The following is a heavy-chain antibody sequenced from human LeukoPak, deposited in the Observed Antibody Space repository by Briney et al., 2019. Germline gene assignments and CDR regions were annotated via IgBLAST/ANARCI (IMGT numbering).Heavy chain of an antibody. V-gene: IGHV3-23*01. Sequence: GGSLRLSCAASGFTFSSYAMSWVRQAPGEGLEWVSSISDSSDNTYYADSVKGRFITSRDNSKNTLFLQMHSLRAEDTAVYYCANDLSGYFDSWGQGTLVTVSS. CDR1: GFTFSSYA. J-gene: IGHJ4*02. CDR2: ISDSSDNT. D-gene: IGHD7-27*01. CDR3: ANDLSGYFDS.